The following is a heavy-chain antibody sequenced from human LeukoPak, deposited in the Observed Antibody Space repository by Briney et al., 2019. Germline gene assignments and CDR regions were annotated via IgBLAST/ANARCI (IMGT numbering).Heavy chain of an antibody. D-gene: IGHD3-16*02. CDR3: ARDMITFGGVIVLVDY. CDR2: ISYDGSNK. CDR1: GFTVSSNY. J-gene: IGHJ4*02. Sequence: GGSLRLSCAASGFTVSSNYMSWVRQAPGKGLEWVAVISYDGSNKYYADSVKGRFTISRDNSKNTLYLQMNSLRAEDTAVYYCARDMITFGGVIVLVDYWGQGTLVTVSS. V-gene: IGHV3-30-3*01.